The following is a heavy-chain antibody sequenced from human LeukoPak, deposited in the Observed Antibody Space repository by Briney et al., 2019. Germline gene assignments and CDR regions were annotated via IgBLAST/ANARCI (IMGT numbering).Heavy chain of an antibody. J-gene: IGHJ3*02. D-gene: IGHD2-2*01. Sequence: GGSLRLSCAASGFTSSSYWMGWVRQAPGKGLEWVANIKQDGSEKYYVDSVKGRFTISRDNAKNSLYLQMNSLRAEDTAVYYCARSSSGAFDIWGQGTMVTVSS. CDR1: GFTSSSYW. CDR3: ARSSSGAFDI. CDR2: IKQDGSEK. V-gene: IGHV3-7*01.